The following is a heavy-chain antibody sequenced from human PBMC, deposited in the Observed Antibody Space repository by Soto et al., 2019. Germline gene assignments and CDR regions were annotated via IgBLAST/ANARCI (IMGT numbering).Heavy chain of an antibody. CDR2: IFYAGNT. J-gene: IGHJ5*02. CDR1: GGSISSSRSY. V-gene: IGHV4-39*01. Sequence: SETLSLTCNVSGGSISSSRSYWAWFRQPPGKELEWIANIFYAGNTYYNPSLKSRVTVSVDTSKNQFSLKLDSVTAADTAVYQCARQAAAPGIDLWFEPWGQRNLVTVS. D-gene: IGHD6-13*01. CDR3: ARQAAAPGIDLWFEP.